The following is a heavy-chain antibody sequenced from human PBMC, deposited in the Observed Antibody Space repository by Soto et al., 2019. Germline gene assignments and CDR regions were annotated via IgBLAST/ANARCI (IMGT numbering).Heavy chain of an antibody. CDR3: AGTGWRIQLWPGGDFDY. D-gene: IGHD5-18*01. CDR2: ISAYNGNT. Sequence: QVQLVQSGAEVKKPGASVKVSCKASGYTFTSYGISWVRQAPGQGLEWMGWISAYNGNTNYAQKLQGRVTMTTDTSTSTAYMELRSLRSDDTAVYYCAGTGWRIQLWPGGDFDYWGQGTLVTVSS. J-gene: IGHJ4*02. V-gene: IGHV1-18*01. CDR1: GYTFTSYG.